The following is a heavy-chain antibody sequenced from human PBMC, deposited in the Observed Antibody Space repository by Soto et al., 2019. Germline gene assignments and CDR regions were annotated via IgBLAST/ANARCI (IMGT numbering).Heavy chain of an antibody. D-gene: IGHD3-9*01. Sequence: GSLRLSCAASGFTFSSYWMHWVRQAPGKGLVWVSRINSDGSSTNYADSVKGRFTISRDNAKNTLYLQMNSLRAEDTAVYYCAREGGVLTGLFWGQGTLVTVSS. V-gene: IGHV3-74*01. CDR2: INSDGSST. CDR3: AREGGVLTGLF. CDR1: GFTFSSYW. J-gene: IGHJ4*02.